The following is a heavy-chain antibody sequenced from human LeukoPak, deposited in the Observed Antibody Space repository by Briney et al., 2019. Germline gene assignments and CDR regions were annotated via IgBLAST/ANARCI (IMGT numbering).Heavy chain of an antibody. Sequence: GGSLRLSCAASGFTFTNYAMNWVRQAPGQGLEWVSLITGIGDSTYYADSVRGRFTISRDNSKNTVSLQLNSLRAEDTAVYYCAKGSPENYYFDYWGQGTLVTVSS. J-gene: IGHJ4*01. CDR2: ITGIGDST. D-gene: IGHD1-14*01. CDR3: AKGSPENYYFDY. V-gene: IGHV3-23*01. CDR1: GFTFTNYA.